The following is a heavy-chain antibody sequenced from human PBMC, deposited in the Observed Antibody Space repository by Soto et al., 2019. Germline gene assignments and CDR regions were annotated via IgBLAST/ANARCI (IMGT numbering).Heavy chain of an antibody. CDR2: IYHSGST. CDR1: SGSISSSNW. V-gene: IGHV4-4*02. Sequence: SETLSLTCAVSSGSISSSNWWSWVRQPPGKGLEWIGEIYHSGSTNYNPSLKSRVTISVDKSKNQFSLKLSSVTAADTAVYYCARGQNPPRITIFVGGRTNYGMDVWGQGTTVTVSS. D-gene: IGHD3-3*01. CDR3: ARGQNPPRITIFVGGRTNYGMDV. J-gene: IGHJ6*02.